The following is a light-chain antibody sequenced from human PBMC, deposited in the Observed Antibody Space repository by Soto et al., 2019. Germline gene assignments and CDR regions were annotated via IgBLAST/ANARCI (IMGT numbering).Light chain of an antibody. J-gene: IGLJ1*01. CDR2: GTN. CDR1: SGSVSTGHF. Sequence: QTVVTQEPSFSVSPVGTVTLTCGLSSGSVSTGHFPSWYQQTPGQAPRTLIYGTNSRSSGVPDRFSGSILGTKAALTITGAQADDESDYYCVLYMGGGTYVFGAGTKLTVL. CDR3: VLYMGGGTYV. V-gene: IGLV8-61*01.